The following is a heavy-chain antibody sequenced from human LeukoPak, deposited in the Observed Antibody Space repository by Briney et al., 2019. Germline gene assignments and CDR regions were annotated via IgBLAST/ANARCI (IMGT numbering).Heavy chain of an antibody. Sequence: PGGSLRLSCAASGFTISSYSMNWVRQAPGKGLEWVSSISSSRTIYYADSVTGRFTISRDNAKNSLYLQMHSLRAEDTAVYYCARGGLNYALNDWYYSDSWGQGTLVTVSS. CDR3: ARGGLNYALNDWYYSDS. J-gene: IGHJ4*02. D-gene: IGHD3-9*01. CDR1: GFTISSYS. CDR2: ISSSRTI. V-gene: IGHV3-21*01.